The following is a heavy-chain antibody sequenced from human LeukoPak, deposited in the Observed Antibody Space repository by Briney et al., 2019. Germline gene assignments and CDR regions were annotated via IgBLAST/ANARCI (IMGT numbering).Heavy chain of an antibody. CDR2: IGSNGDTS. D-gene: IGHD5-18*01. Sequence: GGSLRLSCVASGFNFYNYAMHWVRQAPGKGLEYVSAIGSNGDTSYYADSVKGRFTISRDNSKNTVYLQLGSLRTEDMAVYYCATRHEYSYPYWGQGTLVTVSS. V-gene: IGHV3-64*02. J-gene: IGHJ4*02. CDR3: ATRHEYSYPY. CDR1: GFNFYNYA.